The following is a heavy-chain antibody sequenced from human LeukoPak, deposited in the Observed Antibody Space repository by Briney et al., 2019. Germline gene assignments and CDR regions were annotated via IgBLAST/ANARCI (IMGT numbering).Heavy chain of an antibody. CDR3: AKGRWYIDY. Sequence: PGGSLRLSCAASGFTFSSYSMNWVRQAPGKGLEWVSYISSSSSTIYYADSVKGRFTISRDNSKNTLYLQMNSLRAEDTAVYYCAKGRWYIDYWGQGTLVTVSS. CDR2: ISSSSSTI. J-gene: IGHJ4*02. D-gene: IGHD4-23*01. CDR1: GFTFSSYS. V-gene: IGHV3-48*01.